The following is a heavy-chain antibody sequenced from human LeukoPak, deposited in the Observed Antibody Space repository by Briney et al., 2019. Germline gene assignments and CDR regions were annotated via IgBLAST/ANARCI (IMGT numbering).Heavy chain of an antibody. CDR2: IYHSGST. CDR1: GGSISSGGYS. Sequence: PSETLSLTCAVSGGSISSGGYSWSWIRQPPGKGLEWIGYIYHSGSTYYNPSLKSRVTISVDRSKNQFSLKLSSVTAADTAVYYCARDSPMGPAAIWGQGTMVTVSS. D-gene: IGHD2-2*01. CDR3: ARDSPMGPAAI. V-gene: IGHV4-30-2*01. J-gene: IGHJ3*02.